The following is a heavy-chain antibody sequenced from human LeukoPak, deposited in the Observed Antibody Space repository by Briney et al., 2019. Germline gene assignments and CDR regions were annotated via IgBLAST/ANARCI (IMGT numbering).Heavy chain of an antibody. D-gene: IGHD2-15*01. J-gene: IGHJ3*02. Sequence: GSLRLSCAASGFPFSTYAMHWVRQAPGKGLEWVAVISYDGGNKDYADSVKGRFTISRDNSKNTLYLQMNSHRREDTAMYYCARGLPVAPLDAFDIWGRGTMVTVSS. CDR3: ARGLPVAPLDAFDI. CDR1: GFPFSTYA. V-gene: IGHV3-30*04. CDR2: ISYDGGNK.